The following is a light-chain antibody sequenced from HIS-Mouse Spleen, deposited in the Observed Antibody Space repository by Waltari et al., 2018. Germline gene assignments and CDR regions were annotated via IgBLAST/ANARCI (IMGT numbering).Light chain of an antibody. CDR2: VVS. J-gene: IGLJ2*01. V-gene: IGLV2-14*03. CDR1: SRDVGGYNY. CDR3: SSYTSSSTV. Sequence: QSALTQPASVSGSPGQSITISCTGTSRDVGGYNYFSWYQQHPGKAPKPMIYVVSNRPSGVSNRFSGSKSGNTASLTISGLQAEDEADYYCSSYTSSSTVFGGGTKLTVL.